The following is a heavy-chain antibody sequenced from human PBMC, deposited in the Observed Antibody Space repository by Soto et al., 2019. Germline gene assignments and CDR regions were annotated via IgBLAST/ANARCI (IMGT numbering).Heavy chain of an antibody. J-gene: IGHJ5*02. CDR2: IIPIFGTA. CDR3: ARTYYYDSSGLNWFDP. D-gene: IGHD3-22*01. Sequence: QVQLVQSGAEVKQPGSSVKVSCKASGGTFSSYAISWVRQAPGQGLEWMGVIIPIFGTANYAQKFQGRVTITADESTSTAYMDLSSLRSEDTAVYYCARTYYYDSSGLNWFDPWGQGTLVTVSS. V-gene: IGHV1-69*01. CDR1: GGTFSSYA.